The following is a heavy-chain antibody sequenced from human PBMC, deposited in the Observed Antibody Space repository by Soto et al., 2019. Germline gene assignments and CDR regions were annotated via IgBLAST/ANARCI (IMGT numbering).Heavy chain of an antibody. CDR1: GFTFTSSA. J-gene: IGHJ3*01. Sequence: SVKVSCKASGFTFTSSAMQWVRQARGQRLEWIGWIVVGSGNTNYAQKFQDRVTITRDKSTSTAYMELSSLRSEDTAVYYCATTTADYYDSSGYYALWGQGTMVTVS. V-gene: IGHV1-58*02. D-gene: IGHD3-22*01. CDR2: IVVGSGNT. CDR3: ATTTADYYDSSGYYAL.